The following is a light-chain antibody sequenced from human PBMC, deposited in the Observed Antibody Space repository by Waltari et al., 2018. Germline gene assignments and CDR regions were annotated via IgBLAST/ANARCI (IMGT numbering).Light chain of an antibody. CDR3: QAWDSNTVV. CDR1: ELGDKY. CDR2: QDK. J-gene: IGLJ2*01. Sequence: SYELTQPPSVSVSPGQTASITSSGDELGDKYVCWYQQKPGESPVVVIYQDKKRPSGIPERFSGSNSGNTATLTISETQAMDEADYYCQAWDSNTVVFGGGTKVTVL. V-gene: IGLV3-1*01.